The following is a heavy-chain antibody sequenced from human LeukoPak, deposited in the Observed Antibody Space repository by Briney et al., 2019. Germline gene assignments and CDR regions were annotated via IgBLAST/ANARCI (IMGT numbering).Heavy chain of an antibody. CDR1: GYTFTSHD. CDR2: MNPNSGNT. J-gene: IGHJ4*02. V-gene: IGHV1-8*01. Sequence: ASVTVSCKASGYTFTSHDINWVRQATGQGLEWMGWMNPNSGNTGYAQKFQGRVTMTRNTSISTAYMELSSLRSEDTAVYYCARGVGGNDHFDYWGQGTLVTVSS. D-gene: IGHD4-23*01. CDR3: ARGVGGNDHFDY.